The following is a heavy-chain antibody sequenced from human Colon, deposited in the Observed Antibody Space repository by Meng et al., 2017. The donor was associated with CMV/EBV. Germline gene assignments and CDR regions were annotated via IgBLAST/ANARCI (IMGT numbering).Heavy chain of an antibody. CDR1: GFTFNNYW. CDR3: VRDYGWFRMDY. CDR2: IKEDGSQT. D-gene: IGHD6-19*01. V-gene: IGHV3-7*01. Sequence: GESLKISCTTSGFTFNNYWMTWVRQAPGKGLEWVGFIKEDGSQTKYADSVKGRFTISRDNAKNSLYLQMDNLRGEDTAAYYCVRDYGWFRMDYWGQGTLVTVSS. J-gene: IGHJ4*02.